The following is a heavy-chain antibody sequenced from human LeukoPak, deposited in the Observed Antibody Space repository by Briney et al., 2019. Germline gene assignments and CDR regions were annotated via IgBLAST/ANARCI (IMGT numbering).Heavy chain of an antibody. J-gene: IGHJ4*02. Sequence: PSETLSLTCTVSGGSVSSGSYFWSWIRQPPGKGLEWIGYISYSGSTNYNPSLKSRVTISVDTSKNQFPLKLSSVTAADTAVFYCARSPWGIAAAGHWGQGTLVTVFS. D-gene: IGHD6-13*01. CDR1: GGSVSSGSYF. V-gene: IGHV4-61*01. CDR2: ISYSGST. CDR3: ARSPWGIAAAGH.